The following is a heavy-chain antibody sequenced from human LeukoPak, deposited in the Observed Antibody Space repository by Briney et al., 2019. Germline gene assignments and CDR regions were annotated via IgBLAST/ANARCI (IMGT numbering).Heavy chain of an antibody. D-gene: IGHD1-26*01. J-gene: IGHJ4*02. V-gene: IGHV3-7*01. CDR2: IKQGGNEK. Sequence: QPGGSLRLSCAASGFTFSRHWMSWVRQAPGKGLEWVADIKQGGNEKNYLDSVKGRFTISRDDAKDSLYLQMNSLRAEDTAVYYCARDARDDENVRSGWELLTYNFDYWGQGTLVTVSS. CDR1: GFTFSRHW. CDR3: ARDARDDENVRSGWELLTYNFDY.